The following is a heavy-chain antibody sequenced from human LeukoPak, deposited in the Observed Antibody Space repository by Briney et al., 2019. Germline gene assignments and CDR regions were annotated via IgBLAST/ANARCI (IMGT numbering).Heavy chain of an antibody. V-gene: IGHV3-48*01. CDR1: GFTFSSYS. Sequence: GGSLRLSCAASGFTFSSYSMNWVRQAPGKGLEWVSYISSSSSTIYYADSVKGRFTISRDNAKNSLYLQMNSLRAEDTAVYYCARDLYDSSGYYYDGYWGQGTLVTVSS. CDR2: ISSSSSTI. CDR3: ARDLYDSSGYYYDGY. D-gene: IGHD3-22*01. J-gene: IGHJ4*02.